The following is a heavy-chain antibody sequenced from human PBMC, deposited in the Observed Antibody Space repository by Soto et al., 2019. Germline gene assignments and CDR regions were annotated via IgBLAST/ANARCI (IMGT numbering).Heavy chain of an antibody. J-gene: IGHJ4*02. V-gene: IGHV3-15*01. CDR2: IKSKTDGGTT. D-gene: IGHD2-21*02. CDR3: TASPYCGGDCYLPDY. CDR1: GFTFSNAW. Sequence: GESLKISCAASGFTFSNAWMSWVRQAPGKGLEWVGRIKSKTDGGTTDYAAPVKGRFTISRDDSKNTLYLQMNSLKTEDTAVYYCTASPYCGGDCYLPDYWGQGTLVTVSS.